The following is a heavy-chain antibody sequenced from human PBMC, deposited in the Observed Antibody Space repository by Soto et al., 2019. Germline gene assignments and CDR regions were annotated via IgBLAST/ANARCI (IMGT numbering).Heavy chain of an antibody. Sequence: PGGSLRLSCAASGFTFSSYAMSWVRQAPGKGLEWVSAISGSGGSTYYADSVKGRFTISRDNSKNTLYLQMNSLRAEDTAVYYCAKDGSGSYYTSWFDPWGQGTLVTVSS. CDR2: ISGSGGST. J-gene: IGHJ5*02. D-gene: IGHD3-10*01. V-gene: IGHV3-23*01. CDR1: GFTFSSYA. CDR3: AKDGSGSYYTSWFDP.